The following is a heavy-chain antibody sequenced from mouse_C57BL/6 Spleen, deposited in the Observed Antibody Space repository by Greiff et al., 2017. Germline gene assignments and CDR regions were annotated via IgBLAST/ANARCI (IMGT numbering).Heavy chain of an antibody. CDR3: AITNWDY. D-gene: IGHD4-1*01. J-gene: IGHJ2*01. CDR1: GYAFSSSW. V-gene: IGHV1-82*01. Sequence: QVQLQQSGPELVKPGASVKISCKASGYAFSSSWMNWVKQRPGKGLEWIGRIYPGDGDTNYNGKFKGKATLTADKPSSTAYMQLSSLTSEDSAVYFCAITNWDYWGQGTTLTVSS. CDR2: IYPGDGDT.